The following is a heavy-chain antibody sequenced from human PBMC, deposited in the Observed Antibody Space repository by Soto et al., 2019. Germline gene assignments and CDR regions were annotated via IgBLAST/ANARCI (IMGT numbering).Heavy chain of an antibody. CDR2: IGGSDGST. CDR3: VKGVTSSGYSPLDY. V-gene: IGHV3-23*01. Sequence: LRLSCEASGFTFSNYAMNWVRQAPGRGLEWVSSIGGSDGSTYYEDSVKGRFTISRDNSKNTLYLQMNSLRADDTAVYYCVKGVTSSGYSPLDYWGQGTLVTVSS. D-gene: IGHD6-19*01. CDR1: GFTFSNYA. J-gene: IGHJ4*02.